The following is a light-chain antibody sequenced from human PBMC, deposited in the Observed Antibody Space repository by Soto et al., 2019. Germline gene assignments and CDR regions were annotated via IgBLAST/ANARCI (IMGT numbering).Light chain of an antibody. CDR3: QQSYSTPIS. V-gene: IGKV1-39*01. CDR2: TAS. Sequence: DIRMTQSPSSLSASVGDTVPITCRASQSISSQLNWYQQKPGKAPNLLMYTASNLQSGVPSRFSGSGSGTDFTLTISSLQPEDFATYYCQQSYSTPISFGQGTRLEI. J-gene: IGKJ5*01. CDR1: QSISSQ.